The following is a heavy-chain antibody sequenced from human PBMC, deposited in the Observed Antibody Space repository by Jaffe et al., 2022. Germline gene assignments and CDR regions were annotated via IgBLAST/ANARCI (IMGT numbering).Heavy chain of an antibody. V-gene: IGHV1-2*02. CDR3: ARAPSWGSSWYRWFDP. Sequence: QVQLVQSGADVKVPGASVKVSCKASGYTFSDYSLQWVRQAPGQGLEWMAWINPNSGATMHAQKFQGRVTLTRDTSISTVYMDLSSLTSDDTAVYYCARAPSWGSSWYRWFDPWGQGTLVTVSS. D-gene: IGHD6-19*01. J-gene: IGHJ5*02. CDR1: GYTFSDYS. CDR2: INPNSGAT.